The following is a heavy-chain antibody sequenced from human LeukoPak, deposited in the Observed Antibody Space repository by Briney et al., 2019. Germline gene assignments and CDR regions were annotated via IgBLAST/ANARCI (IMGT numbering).Heavy chain of an antibody. J-gene: IGHJ4*02. CDR1: GFTFSSYA. D-gene: IGHD3-22*01. V-gene: IGHV3-23*01. CDR3: ARSGSSYDGSQSWFDY. Sequence: GGSLRLSCAASGFTFSSYAMSWVRQAPGKGLEWVSGISGSGGSTYYADSVKGRFTISRDNAKNSLYLHLSSLRAEDTAVYYCARSGSSYDGSQSWFDYWGQGTLVTVSS. CDR2: ISGSGGST.